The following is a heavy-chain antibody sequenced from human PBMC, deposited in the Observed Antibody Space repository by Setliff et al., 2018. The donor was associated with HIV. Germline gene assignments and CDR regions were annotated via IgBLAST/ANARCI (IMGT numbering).Heavy chain of an antibody. CDR3: ARESWNYYGPGSPLDS. D-gene: IGHD3-10*01. CDR1: GSTLTELS. J-gene: IGHJ4*02. Sequence: ASVKVSCKVSGSTLTELSMHWVRQAPGKGLEWMGSFDPEDGETIYAQKFQGRVTMTEDTSTDTAYMELSSLRSDDTAVYYCARESWNYYGPGSPLDSWGQGALVTVSS. V-gene: IGHV1-24*01. CDR2: FDPEDGET.